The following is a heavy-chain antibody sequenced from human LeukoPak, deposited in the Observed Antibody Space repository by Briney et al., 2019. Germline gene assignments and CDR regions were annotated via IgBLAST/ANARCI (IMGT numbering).Heavy chain of an antibody. CDR1: GGSISSGSYY. D-gene: IGHD5-18*01. CDR2: IYTSGST. CDR3: ASNNHRDEYSYGDYYFDY. Sequence: SQTLSLTCTVSGGSISSGSYYWSWLRQPAGKGLEWIGRIYTSGSTNYNPSLKSRVTISVDTSKNQFSLKLRSVTAADTAVYYCASNNHRDEYSYGDYYFDYWGQGTLVTVSS. J-gene: IGHJ4*02. V-gene: IGHV4-61*02.